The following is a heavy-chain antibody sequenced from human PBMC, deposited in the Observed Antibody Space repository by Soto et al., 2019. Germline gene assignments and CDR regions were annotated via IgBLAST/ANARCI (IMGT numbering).Heavy chain of an antibody. CDR3: ASSPTVTSYYFDY. V-gene: IGHV3-74*01. Sequence: PGGSLRLSCAASGFTFSSYWMHWVRQAPGKGLVWVSRINSDGSSTSYADSVKGRFTISRDNAKNTLYLQMNSLRAEDTAVYYCASSPTVTSYYFDYWGQGTLVTVSS. J-gene: IGHJ4*02. CDR2: INSDGSST. D-gene: IGHD4-17*01. CDR1: GFTFSSYW.